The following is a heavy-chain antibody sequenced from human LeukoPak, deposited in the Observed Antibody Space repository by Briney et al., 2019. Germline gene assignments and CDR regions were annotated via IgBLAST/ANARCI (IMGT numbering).Heavy chain of an antibody. CDR1: GFTFGSYT. V-gene: IGHV3-48*01. CDR2: ITSSGDTI. Sequence: HPGGSLRLSCAASGFTFGSYTMNWVRQAPGKGLEWVSYITSSGDTIYYADSVKGRFTISRDNAKNSVYLQMNSLRAEDTAVYYCASFPWELRPTWGQGTLVTVSS. J-gene: IGHJ4*02. D-gene: IGHD1-26*01. CDR3: ASFPWELRPT.